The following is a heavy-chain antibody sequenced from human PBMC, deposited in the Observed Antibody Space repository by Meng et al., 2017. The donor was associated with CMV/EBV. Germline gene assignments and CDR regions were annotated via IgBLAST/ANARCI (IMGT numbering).Heavy chain of an antibody. CDR2: ISWNSGSI. V-gene: IGHV3-9*01. D-gene: IGHD6-13*01. Sequence: GGSLRLSCAASGFTFDDYAMHWVRQAPGKGLEWVSGISWNSGSIGYADSVKGRFTISRDNAKNSLYLQMNSLRAEDTALYYCAKDSLGGIVAAGTLGPYGMDVWGQGTTVTVSS. CDR3: AKDSLGGIVAAGTLGPYGMDV. J-gene: IGHJ6*02. CDR1: GFTFDDYA.